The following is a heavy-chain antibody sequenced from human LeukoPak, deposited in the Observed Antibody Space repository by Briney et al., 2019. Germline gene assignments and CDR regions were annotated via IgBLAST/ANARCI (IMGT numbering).Heavy chain of an antibody. J-gene: IGHJ4*02. CDR3: AGHYYYDSNFVY. CDR2: IYYRGST. V-gene: IGHV4-59*08. D-gene: IGHD3-22*01. CDR1: AGSISSYY. Sequence: PSEALSLTCTVAAGSISSYYWSWIRQPPGKGREWIGYIYYRGSTNSTPSLKSRVTISVDTSKNQFSLKLSSVTAADTAVYYCAGHYYYDSNFVYWGQGTLVPASS.